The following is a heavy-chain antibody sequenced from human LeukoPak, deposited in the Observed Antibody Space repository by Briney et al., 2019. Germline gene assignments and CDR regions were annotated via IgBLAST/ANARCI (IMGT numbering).Heavy chain of an antibody. CDR1: GYTFTGYY. Sequence: ASVKVSCKASGYTFTGYYMHWVRQAPGQGLEWMGWINPNSGGTNYAQKLQGRVTMTTDTSTSTAYMELRSLRSDDTAVYYCARSPTPYSGSKNWGQGTLVTVSS. V-gene: IGHV1-2*02. J-gene: IGHJ4*02. D-gene: IGHD1-26*01. CDR3: ARSPTPYSGSKN. CDR2: INPNSGGT.